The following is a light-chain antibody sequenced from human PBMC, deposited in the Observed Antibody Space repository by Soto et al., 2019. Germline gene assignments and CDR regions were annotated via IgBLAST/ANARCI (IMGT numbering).Light chain of an antibody. CDR3: QQYTTYPYT. V-gene: IGKV1-5*01. Sequence: DIQMTQSPSTLSASVGDRVTITCRASQSVTYWLAWYQQKPGKAPNLLIYDASRLQSGIQSRFSGSGSGTEFTLTIGSLQPDDFATYYCQQYTTYPYTFGQGTKLGIK. CDR2: DAS. J-gene: IGKJ2*01. CDR1: QSVTYW.